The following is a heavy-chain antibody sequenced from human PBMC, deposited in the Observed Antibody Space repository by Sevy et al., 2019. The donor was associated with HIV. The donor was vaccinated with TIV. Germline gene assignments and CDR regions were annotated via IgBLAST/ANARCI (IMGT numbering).Heavy chain of an antibody. V-gene: IGHV3-23*01. Sequence: GGSLRLSCAASGFTFSTYAMTWVRQAPGKGLERVSVISGSGGSTYYADSVKGRFTISRDNSKNTLYLQMNSLRAEDTAVYYCAKDRVSGTYYTGDFDYWRQGTLVTVSS. CDR3: AKDRVSGTYYTGDFDY. D-gene: IGHD3-10*01. J-gene: IGHJ4*02. CDR2: ISGSGGST. CDR1: GFTFSTYA.